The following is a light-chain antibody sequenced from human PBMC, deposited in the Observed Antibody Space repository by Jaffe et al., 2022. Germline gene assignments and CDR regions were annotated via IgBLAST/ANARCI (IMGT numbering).Light chain of an antibody. CDR1: QSLSGY. J-gene: IGKJ1*01. CDR3: QQYAVWST. Sequence: DIQMTQSPATLSASVGDKVTITCRASQSLSGYLAWYQQKPGKAPKLLIYKASSLESGVPSRFSGSGSGTDFTLTITSLQPDDFATYYCQQYAVWSTFGQGTKVELK. V-gene: IGKV1-5*03. CDR2: KAS.